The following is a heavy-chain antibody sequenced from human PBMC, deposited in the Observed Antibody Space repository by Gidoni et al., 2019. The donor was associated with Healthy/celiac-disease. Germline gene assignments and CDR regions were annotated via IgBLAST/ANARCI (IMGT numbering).Heavy chain of an antibody. CDR2: ISWNSGSI. J-gene: IGHJ4*02. V-gene: IGHV3-9*01. CDR3: AKDNKAWVGATGGVDY. CDR1: GFTFDDYA. D-gene: IGHD1-26*01. Sequence: EVQLVESGGGLVQAGRSLRLSCSASGFTFDDYARHWVRQAPGKGLEWVSGISWNSGSIGYADSVKGRFTISRDNAKNSLYLQMNSRRAEDTALYYCAKDNKAWVGATGGVDYWGQGTLVTVSS.